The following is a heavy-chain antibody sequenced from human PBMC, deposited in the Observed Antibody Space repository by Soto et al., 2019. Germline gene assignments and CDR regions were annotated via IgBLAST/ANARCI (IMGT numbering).Heavy chain of an antibody. CDR1: GFTFSSYG. CDR3: AKLYDSWSGYYSDYYYYYGMDV. V-gene: IGHV3-30*18. J-gene: IGHJ6*02. D-gene: IGHD3-3*01. Sequence: PGGSLRLSCAASGFTFSSYGMHWVRQAPGKGLEWVAVISYDGSNKYYADSVKGRFTISRDNSKNTLYLQMNSLRAEDTAVYYCAKLYDSWSGYYSDYYYYYGMDVWGQGTTVTVSS. CDR2: ISYDGSNK.